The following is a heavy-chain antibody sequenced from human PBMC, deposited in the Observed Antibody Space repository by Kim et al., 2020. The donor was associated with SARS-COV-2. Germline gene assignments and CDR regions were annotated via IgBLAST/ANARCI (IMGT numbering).Heavy chain of an antibody. CDR3: ARDHGYGGNFFDY. V-gene: IGHV4-59*01. D-gene: IGHD4-17*01. J-gene: IGHJ4*02. Sequence: YNPSLKSRVTLSVDTSKNQFSLKLSSVTAADTAVYYCARDHGYGGNFFDYWGQGTLVTVSS.